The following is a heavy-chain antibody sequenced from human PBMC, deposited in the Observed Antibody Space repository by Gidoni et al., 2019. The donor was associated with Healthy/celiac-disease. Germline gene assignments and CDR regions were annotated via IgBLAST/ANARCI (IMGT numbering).Heavy chain of an antibody. CDR1: GFTFDAYA. D-gene: IGHD5-18*01. J-gene: IGHJ5*02. CDR2: ISWHSGSR. CDR3: AKEHLFRGYGSWFDP. Sequence: DVKLVESGGGVVQPGRSLRLSCAASGFTFDAYAMQWVRQAPGKGLEWFSGISWHSGSRGYADSVKGRFTISRDNAKNSLDLQMNSLRAEDTALYSCAKEHLFRGYGSWFDPWGQGTLVTVSS. V-gene: IGHV3-9*01.